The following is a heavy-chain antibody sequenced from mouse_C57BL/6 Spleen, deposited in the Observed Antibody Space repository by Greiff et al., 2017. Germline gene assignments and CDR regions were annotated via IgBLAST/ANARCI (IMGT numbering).Heavy chain of an antibody. CDR2: ISNGGGST. Sequence: EVKLVESGGGLVQPGGSLKLSCAASGFTFSDYYMYWVRQTPEKRLEWVAYISNGGGSTYYPDTVKGRFTISRDNAKNTLYLQMSRLKSEDTAMYYCARQGVTTRYAMDYWGQGTSVTVSS. J-gene: IGHJ4*01. V-gene: IGHV5-12*01. CDR3: ARQGVTTRYAMDY. D-gene: IGHD2-2*01. CDR1: GFTFSDYY.